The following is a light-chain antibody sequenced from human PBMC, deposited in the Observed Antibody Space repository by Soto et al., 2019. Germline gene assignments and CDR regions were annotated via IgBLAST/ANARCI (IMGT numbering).Light chain of an antibody. CDR3: QEYNSYPVN. V-gene: IGKV1-5*01. CDR1: QNIGTW. J-gene: IGKJ5*01. Sequence: DIQVTQSPATLSASVGARVTITCLARQNIGTWLAWYQQKPGKAPKLLIYDASTLESGVPSRFSGSGSGTEFTLTISSLQPEEVATYYCQEYNSYPVNFGQGTRL. CDR2: DAS.